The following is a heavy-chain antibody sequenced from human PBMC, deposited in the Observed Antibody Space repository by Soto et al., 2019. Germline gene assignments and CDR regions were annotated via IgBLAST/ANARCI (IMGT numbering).Heavy chain of an antibody. D-gene: IGHD3-9*01. CDR2: IYYSGST. CDR1: GGSISSYY. CDR3: ARHWGGYYDILTGYYNPYYFDY. V-gene: IGHV4-59*08. Sequence: PSETLSLTCSVSGGSISSYYWSWIRQPPGKGLEWIGYIYYSGSTNYNPFLKSRVTISVDTSKNQFSLKLSSVTAADTAVYYCARHWGGYYDILTGYYNPYYFDYWGQGTLVTVSS. J-gene: IGHJ4*02.